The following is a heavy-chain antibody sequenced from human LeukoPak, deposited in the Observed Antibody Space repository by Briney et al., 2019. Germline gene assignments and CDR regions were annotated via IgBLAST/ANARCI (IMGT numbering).Heavy chain of an antibody. CDR2: IYYSGST. J-gene: IGHJ5*02. Sequence: SETLSLTCTVSGGSISSYYWSWIRQPPGKGLEWIGYIYYSGSTNYNPSLKSRVTILVDTSKNQFSLKLSSVTAADTAVYYCARAGPYYDFWSGYYTPFSWFDPWGQGTLVTVSS. D-gene: IGHD3-3*01. CDR3: ARAGPYYDFWSGYYTPFSWFDP. CDR1: GGSISSYY. V-gene: IGHV4-59*01.